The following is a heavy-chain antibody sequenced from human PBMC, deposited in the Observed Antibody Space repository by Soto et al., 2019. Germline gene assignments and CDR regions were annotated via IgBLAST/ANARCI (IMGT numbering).Heavy chain of an antibody. CDR1: GGTFSSYV. V-gene: IGHV1-69*01. CDR2: IIPIFGTA. CDR3: ARGVRLAVAGTLGPFGY. Sequence: QVQLVQSGAEVKKPGSSVKVSCKASGGTFSSYVISWVRQAPGQGLEWMGGIIPIFGTANYAQKFQGRVTITADESTSTAYMELSILRSEDTAVYDCARGVRLAVAGTLGPFGYWGQGTLVTVSS. D-gene: IGHD6-19*01. J-gene: IGHJ4*02.